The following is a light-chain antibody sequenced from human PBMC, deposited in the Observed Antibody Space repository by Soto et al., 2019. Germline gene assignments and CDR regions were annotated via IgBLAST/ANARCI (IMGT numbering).Light chain of an antibody. CDR1: QSVLYSSNNKNY. Sequence: DIVMTQSPDSLAVSLGERATINCKSSQSVLYSSNNKNYLAWYQQKPGQPPKLLIYWASTRESGVPDRFSGSGSGKDFTLTISSLQAEDVAVYYCQQYYSNPITLGPGTKVDIK. J-gene: IGKJ3*01. CDR3: QQYYSNPIT. V-gene: IGKV4-1*01. CDR2: WAS.